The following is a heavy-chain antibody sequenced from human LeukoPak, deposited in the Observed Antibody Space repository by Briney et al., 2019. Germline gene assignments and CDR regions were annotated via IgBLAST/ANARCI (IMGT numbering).Heavy chain of an antibody. CDR1: GFTFSSYS. CDR3: ARTVRIAAPDY. V-gene: IGHV3-21*01. Sequence: GGSLRLSCAASGFTFSSYSMNWVRQAPGKGLEWVSSISSSSSYIYYADSVKGRFTISRDNSKNTLYLQMNSLRAEDTAVYYCARTVRIAAPDYWGQGTLVTVSS. D-gene: IGHD6-6*01. CDR2: ISSSSSYI. J-gene: IGHJ4*02.